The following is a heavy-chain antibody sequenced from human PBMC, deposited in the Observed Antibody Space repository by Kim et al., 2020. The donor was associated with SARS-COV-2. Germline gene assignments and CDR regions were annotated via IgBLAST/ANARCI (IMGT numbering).Heavy chain of an antibody. Sequence: AEPVKGRFTVSRDDSKNTLYLQMNSLKTEDTAVYYCTAGYCTNGVCSSDYWGQGTLVTVSS. J-gene: IGHJ4*02. D-gene: IGHD2-8*01. CDR3: TAGYCTNGVCSSDY. V-gene: IGHV3-15*01.